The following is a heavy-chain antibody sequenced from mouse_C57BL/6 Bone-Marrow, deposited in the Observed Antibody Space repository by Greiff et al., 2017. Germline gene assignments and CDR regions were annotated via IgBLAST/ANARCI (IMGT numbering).Heavy chain of an antibody. J-gene: IGHJ4*01. V-gene: IGHV2-2*01. CDR2: IWSGGST. CDR3: ASNWGDYSNYISAMDY. CDR1: GFSLTSYG. D-gene: IGHD2-5*01. Sequence: VKLQESGPGLVQPSQSLSITCTVSGFSLTSYGVHWVRQSPGKGLEWLGVIWSGGSTDYNAAFISRLSISKDNTKSHVFFKMNSLQADDTAIYYCASNWGDYSNYISAMDYWGQGAAVTVSS.